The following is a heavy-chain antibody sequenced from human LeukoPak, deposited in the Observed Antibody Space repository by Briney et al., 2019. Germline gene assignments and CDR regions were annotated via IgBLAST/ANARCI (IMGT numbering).Heavy chain of an antibody. CDR2: INHRGST. CDR3: AGGPYCSGGTCSFYFYGLAV. Sequence: SETLSLTCGVHGGSFSGYSCNWIRQPPGKGLEWIGEINHRGSTNYNPSLKSRVTISEDTSKKQFSLKLTSVTAADTAIYYCAGGPYCSGGTCSFYFYGLAVWGPGTAVAVSS. J-gene: IGHJ6*02. D-gene: IGHD2-15*01. CDR1: GGSFSGYS. V-gene: IGHV4-34*01.